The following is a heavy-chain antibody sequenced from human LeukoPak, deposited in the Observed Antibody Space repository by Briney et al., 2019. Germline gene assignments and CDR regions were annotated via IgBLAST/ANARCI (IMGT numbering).Heavy chain of an antibody. CDR3: ARVRASTGWLLDY. V-gene: IGHV3-13*01. J-gene: IGHJ4*02. CDR2: IGPAGDT. CDR1: GFTVSNYD. Sequence: PGGSLRLSCAASGFTVSNYDMHWVRQVTGQRLEWVSAIGPAGDTYYSGSVKGRFTISTEDAKNSLYLQMNSLRAGDTAVYYCARVRASTGWLLDYWGRGTQVTVSS. D-gene: IGHD6-19*01.